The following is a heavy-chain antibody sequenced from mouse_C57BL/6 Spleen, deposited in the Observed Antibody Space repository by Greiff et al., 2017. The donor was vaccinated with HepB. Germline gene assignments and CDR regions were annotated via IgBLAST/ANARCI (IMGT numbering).Heavy chain of an antibody. D-gene: IGHD1-1*01. V-gene: IGHV1-80*01. CDR2: IYPGDGDT. Sequence: VQLQQSGAELVKPGASVKISCKASGYAFSSYWMNWVKQRPGKGLEWIGQIYPGDGDTNYNGKFKGKATLTADKSSSTAYMQLSSLTSEDSAVYFWAREDYYGSSYGKAWFAYWGQGTLVTVSA. CDR3: AREDYYGSSYGKAWFAY. CDR1: GYAFSSYW. J-gene: IGHJ3*01.